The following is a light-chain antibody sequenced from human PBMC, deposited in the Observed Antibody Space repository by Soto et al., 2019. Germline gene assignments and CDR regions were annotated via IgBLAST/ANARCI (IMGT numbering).Light chain of an antibody. Sequence: EIVLTQSPGTLSLSPGERATLSCRASQTVNNNYLAWYHQKPGQAPSLLIYAASSRATGIPDRFSGSGSGTDFTLTISSLEPEDFAVYYCQQRSNWPTYTFGQGTKLEIK. V-gene: IGKV3D-20*02. CDR2: AAS. CDR1: QTVNNNY. J-gene: IGKJ2*01. CDR3: QQRSNWPTYT.